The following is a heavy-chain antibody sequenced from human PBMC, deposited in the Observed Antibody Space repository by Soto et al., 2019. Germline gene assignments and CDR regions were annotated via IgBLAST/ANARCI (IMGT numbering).Heavy chain of an antibody. CDR2: IYYSGST. V-gene: IGHV4-39*01. CDR3: ARRSSGWYFDY. Sequence: SVTLSLPCTVPGGSISSNSYYRGWIRQPPGKGLEGIGSIYYSGSTYYNPSLMSRVTISVDTSKNQFSLKLSSVTAADTAVYYCARRSSGWYFDYWGQGTLVTVSS. J-gene: IGHJ4*02. D-gene: IGHD6-19*01. CDR1: GGSISSNSYY.